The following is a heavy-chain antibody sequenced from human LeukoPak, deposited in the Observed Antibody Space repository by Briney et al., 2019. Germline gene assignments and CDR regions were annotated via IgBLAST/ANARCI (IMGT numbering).Heavy chain of an antibody. V-gene: IGHV7-4-1*02. D-gene: IGHD1-26*01. CDR3: ARGGASIYYYGMDV. Sequence: ASVKVSCKAAGYTLTSYVMNWGRQAPGQGLEWMGWINTNTGNPTYAQAFTGRFVFSLDTSVNTAYLQISSLKAEDTAVYYCARGGASIYYYGMDVWGQGTTVTVSS. CDR1: GYTLTSYV. J-gene: IGHJ6*02. CDR2: INTNTGNP.